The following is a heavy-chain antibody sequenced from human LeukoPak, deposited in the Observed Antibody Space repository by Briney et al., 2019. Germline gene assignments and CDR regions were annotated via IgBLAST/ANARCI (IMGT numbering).Heavy chain of an antibody. CDR2: IFYSGST. CDR3: ASLHDIVVIPDATIDY. D-gene: IGHD2-2*01. J-gene: IGHJ4*02. V-gene: IGHV4-39*01. Sequence: SETLSLTCTISGGSISSSSYYWGWIRQPPGKGLEWIGSIFYSGSTYYNPSLKSRVTISVDTSKNQFSLNLTSVTAADTAVYYCASLHDIVVIPDATIDYWGQGALVTVSS. CDR1: GGSISSSSYY.